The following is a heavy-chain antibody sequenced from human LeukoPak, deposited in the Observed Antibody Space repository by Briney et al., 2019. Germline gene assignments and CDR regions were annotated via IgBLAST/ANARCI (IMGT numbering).Heavy chain of an antibody. CDR2: INSDASST. CDR1: GFTFSSYW. Sequence: GGSLRLSCAASGFTFSSYWMLWVRQAPGEGLVWVSRINSDASSTSYADSVKGRFTISRDNAKNTLYLQMNSLGAEDTAVYYCARDWGYSYGYALDYWGQGTLVTVSS. V-gene: IGHV3-74*01. CDR3: ARDWGYSYGYALDY. D-gene: IGHD5-18*01. J-gene: IGHJ4*02.